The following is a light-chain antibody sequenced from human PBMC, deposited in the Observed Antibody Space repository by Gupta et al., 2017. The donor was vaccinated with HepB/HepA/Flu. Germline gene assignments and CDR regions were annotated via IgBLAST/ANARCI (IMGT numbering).Light chain of an antibody. J-gene: IGLJ2*01. V-gene: IGLV2-23*02. CDR2: EVA. Sequence: QSSLTPPASVSGSLGHSITISCPGTSRDVGKYDLVSWYQQAPGKAPKLIIYEVAKRPSGISSRFSGSKSGNTASLTISGLQAGDEADYYCYSYTGSNTYLPFGGGTKLTVL. CDR1: SRDVGKYDL. CDR3: YSYTGSNTYLP.